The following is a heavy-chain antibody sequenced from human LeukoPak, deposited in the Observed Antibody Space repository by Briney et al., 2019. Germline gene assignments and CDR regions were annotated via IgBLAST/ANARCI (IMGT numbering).Heavy chain of an antibody. CDR2: ISGDGSRT. Sequence: GSLRLSCAASGFTFSSYWMSWVRQAPGKGLVWVSRISGDGSRTTYAGAVKGRFTISRDNVGNTLYLQMNSLRADDTSVYSCARGGTNSYDTFDIWGQGTMVTVSS. CDR3: ARGGTNSYDTFDI. D-gene: IGHD1-1*01. J-gene: IGHJ3*02. V-gene: IGHV3-74*01. CDR1: GFTFSSYW.